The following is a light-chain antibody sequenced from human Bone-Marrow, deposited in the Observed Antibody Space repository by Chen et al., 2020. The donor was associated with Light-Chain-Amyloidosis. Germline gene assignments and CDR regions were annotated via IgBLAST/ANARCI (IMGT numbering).Light chain of an antibody. CDR2: RDT. CDR1: ALPTKY. V-gene: IGLV3-25*03. Sequence: YELTQPPSVSVSPGQTARITCSGDALPTKYAFWYQQKPGQAPVLVIHRDTEWPSGISERFSGSSSGTTATLTISGVQAEDESDYHCQSADSSGTYEVIFGGGTKLTVL. CDR3: QSADSSGTYEVI. J-gene: IGLJ2*01.